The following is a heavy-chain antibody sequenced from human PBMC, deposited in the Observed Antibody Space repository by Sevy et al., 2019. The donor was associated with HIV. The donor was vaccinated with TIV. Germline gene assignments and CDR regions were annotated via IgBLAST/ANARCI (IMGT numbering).Heavy chain of an antibody. CDR1: EYSLNELS. D-gene: IGHD4-17*01. CDR3: TTDVHLGDFRLWDD. J-gene: IGHJ4*02. V-gene: IGHV1-24*01. Sequence: ASVKVSCQVFEYSLNELSIHWVRQAPGKGLEWMGGFDPQRGKIIYAQKFQGRVIMTEDTSTETAYMELSNLRSEDTAVYYCTTDVHLGDFRLWDDWGQGTRVTVSS. CDR2: FDPQRGKI.